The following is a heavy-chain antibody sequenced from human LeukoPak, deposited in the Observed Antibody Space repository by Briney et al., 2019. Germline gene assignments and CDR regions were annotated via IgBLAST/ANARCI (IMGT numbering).Heavy chain of an antibody. CDR3: ARAGVPYYYYYMDG. J-gene: IGHJ6*03. V-gene: IGHV3-48*04. Sequence: GGSLRLSCEASGFTFSYFTMNWVRQAPGKGLEWVSYTSSGSRTTYYADSVRGRFTISRDNAKNSLFLQMNSLRAEDTAVYYCARAGVPYYYYYMDGWGKGTTVTGSS. CDR2: TSSGSRTT. CDR1: GFTFSYFT. D-gene: IGHD3-10*01.